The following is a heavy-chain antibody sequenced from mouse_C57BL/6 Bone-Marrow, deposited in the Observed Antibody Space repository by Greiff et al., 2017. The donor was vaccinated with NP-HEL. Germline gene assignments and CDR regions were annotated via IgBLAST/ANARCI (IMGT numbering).Heavy chain of an antibody. V-gene: IGHV2-5*01. CDR3: AKNLNYYGSSSFAY. D-gene: IGHD1-1*01. CDR2: IWRGGST. J-gene: IGHJ3*01. CDR1: GFSLTSYG. Sequence: VQLQQSGPGLVQPSQSLSITCTVSGFSLTSYGVHRVRQSPGKGLEWLGVIWRGGSTDYNAAFMSRLSITKDNSKSQVFFKMNSLQADDTAIYYCAKNLNYYGSSSFAYWGQGTLVTVSA.